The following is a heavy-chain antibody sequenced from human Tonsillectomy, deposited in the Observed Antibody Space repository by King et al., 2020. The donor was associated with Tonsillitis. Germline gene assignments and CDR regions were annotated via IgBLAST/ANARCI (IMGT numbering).Heavy chain of an antibody. CDR1: GFTFSSYG. CDR3: AKDLGRGYYYYGMDV. CDR2: ILYDGSNK. V-gene: IGHV3-30*18. J-gene: IGHJ6*02. D-gene: IGHD3-10*01. Sequence: VQLVESGGGVVQPGRSLRLSCAASGFTFSSYGMHWVRQAPGKGLEGVAVILYDGSNKYYADSVKGRFTISRDNSKNTLYLQMNSLRAEDTAVYYCAKDLGRGYYYYGMDVWGQGTTVTVSS.